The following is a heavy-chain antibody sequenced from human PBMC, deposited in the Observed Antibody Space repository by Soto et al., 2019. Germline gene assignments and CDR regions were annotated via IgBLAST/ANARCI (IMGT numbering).Heavy chain of an antibody. D-gene: IGHD2-2*01. J-gene: IGHJ6*02. V-gene: IGHV1-3*01. Sequence: QVQLVQSGAEVKKPGASVKVSCKASGYSFTSYAIYWVRQAPGQRLEWMGWINAGNGNTKYSQKLQGRVTFTVDTSASTAHMELSSLRAEDTGVYFCARGVQNIVVVLVVFGYYGMDVWGQGTTVTVSS. CDR3: ARGVQNIVVVLVVFGYYGMDV. CDR1: GYSFTSYA. CDR2: INAGNGNT.